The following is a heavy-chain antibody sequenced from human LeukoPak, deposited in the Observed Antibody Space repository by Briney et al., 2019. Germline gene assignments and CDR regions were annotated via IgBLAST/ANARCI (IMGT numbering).Heavy chain of an antibody. Sequence: PSETLSLTCTVSGGSISSSSYYWGWIRQPPGKGLEWIGSMYYSGSTYYNPSLKSRVTMSVDTSRDQFSLKLSSVTAADTAVYYCASQTWIHLWLLAYWGQGTLVTVSS. CDR3: ASQTWIHLWLLAY. CDR2: MYYSGST. V-gene: IGHV4-39*01. D-gene: IGHD5-18*01. CDR1: GGSISSSSYY. J-gene: IGHJ4*02.